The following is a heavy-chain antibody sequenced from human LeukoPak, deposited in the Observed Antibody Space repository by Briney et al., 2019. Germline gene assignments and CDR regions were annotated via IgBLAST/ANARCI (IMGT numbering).Heavy chain of an antibody. CDR2: ISSSGSTI. D-gene: IGHD1-26*01. CDR3: ARDRVIVGATISYFDY. V-gene: IGHV3-48*03. CDR1: EFTFSSYE. Sequence: GGSLRLSCAASEFTFSSYEMNWVRQAPGKGLEWVSYISSSGSTIYYADSVKGRFTISRDNAKNSLYLQMNSLRAEDTAVYYCARDRVIVGATISYFDYWGQGTLVTVSS. J-gene: IGHJ4*02.